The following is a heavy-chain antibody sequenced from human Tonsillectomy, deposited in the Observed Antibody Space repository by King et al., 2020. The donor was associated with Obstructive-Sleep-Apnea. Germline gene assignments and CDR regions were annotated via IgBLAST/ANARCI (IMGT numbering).Heavy chain of an antibody. CDR1: GFTFDTYS. CDR2: ISSSDINT. V-gene: IGHV3-48*01. CDR3: ARAPHGTIANYFDY. D-gene: IGHD1-14*01. J-gene: IGHJ4*02. Sequence: VQLVESGGGLVQPGGSLRLSCAASGFTFDTYSMNWVRQAPGKGLEWGSYISSSDINTYYPDSVKGRFTISRDNAKNSLYLQMNSLRAEDTAVYYCARAPHGTIANYFDYWGQGTLVTVSS.